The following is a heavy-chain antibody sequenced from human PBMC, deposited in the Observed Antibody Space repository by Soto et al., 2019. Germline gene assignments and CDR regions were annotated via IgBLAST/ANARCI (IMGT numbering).Heavy chain of an antibody. CDR2: ISAYNGNT. CDR3: ARSSPFTMTSSGADYYYGMDV. D-gene: IGHD3-22*01. CDR1: GYTFTSYG. Sequence: ASVKVSCKASGYTFTSYGISWVRQAPGQGLEWMGWISAYNGNTNYAQKLQGRVTMTTDTSTSTAYMELRSLRSDDTAVYYCARSSPFTMTSSGADYYYGMDVWGQGTTVTVSS. V-gene: IGHV1-18*01. J-gene: IGHJ6*02.